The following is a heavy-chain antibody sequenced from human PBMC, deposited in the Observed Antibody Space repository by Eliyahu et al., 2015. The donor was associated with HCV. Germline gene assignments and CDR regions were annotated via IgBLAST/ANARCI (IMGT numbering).Heavy chain of an antibody. CDR1: GFXFRXYE. J-gene: IGHJ6*02. CDR3: ARDLGYCSGTSCYSSNFYYYGMDV. Sequence: EVQLVESGGGLVQPGGSLRLSXVASGFXFRXYEMNWFRQAPGKGLDWVSFISSNGATIYYGDSVKGRFTVSRDNANNSLYLQMNSLRAEDTAVYFCARDLGYCSGTSCYSSNFYYYGMDVWGQGTTVTVSS. CDR2: ISSNGATI. V-gene: IGHV3-48*03. D-gene: IGHD2-2*01.